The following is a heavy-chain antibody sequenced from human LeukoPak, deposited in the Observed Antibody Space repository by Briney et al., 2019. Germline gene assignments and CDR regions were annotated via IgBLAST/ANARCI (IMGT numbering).Heavy chain of an antibody. CDR3: ARQPLKWGIPQLADY. V-gene: IGHV5-51*01. CDR1: GYSFTSYL. D-gene: IGHD1-26*01. CDR2: IYPSDADP. J-gene: IGHJ4*02. Sequence: KTGESLKISCKGSGYSFTSYLIGWVRQMPGKGLEWMGIIYPSDADPRYTPAFQDGLTTQADNPFNTAYLQWSSLKAADTAVYYCARQPLKWGIPQLADYRGQGTLLAV.